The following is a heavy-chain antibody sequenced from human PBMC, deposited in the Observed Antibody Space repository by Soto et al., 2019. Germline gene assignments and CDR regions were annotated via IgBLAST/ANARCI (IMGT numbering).Heavy chain of an antibody. CDR1: GGSISSSSYY. Sequence: SETLSLTCTVSGGSISSSSYYWGWFRQPPGKGLEWIGSIYYSGSTYYNPSLKSRVTISVDTSKNQFSLKLSSVTAADTAVYYCARHNFAVAGLDYWGQGTLVTVS. CDR2: IYYSGST. J-gene: IGHJ4*02. V-gene: IGHV4-39*01. CDR3: ARHNFAVAGLDY. D-gene: IGHD6-19*01.